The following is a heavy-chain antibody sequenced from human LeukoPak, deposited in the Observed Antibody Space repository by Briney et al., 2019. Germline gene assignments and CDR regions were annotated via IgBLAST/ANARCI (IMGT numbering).Heavy chain of an antibody. J-gene: IGHJ4*02. V-gene: IGHV3-23*01. CDR3: AIGDWSYSSGWSTFDY. Sequence: GGSLRLSCAASGVTFSSYAMNWVRQAPGRGLEWVAAISGSGGNTYYADSVKGRFTISRDNSKNTLYLQMNSLRVDDTAVYFCAIGDWSYSSGWSTFDYWGQGTLVTVSS. CDR2: ISGSGGNT. CDR1: GVTFSSYA. D-gene: IGHD6-19*01.